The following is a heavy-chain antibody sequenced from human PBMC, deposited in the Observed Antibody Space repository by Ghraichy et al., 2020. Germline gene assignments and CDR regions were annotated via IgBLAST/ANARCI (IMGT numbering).Heavy chain of an antibody. Sequence: SETLSLTCAVYGGSFSGYYWSWIRQPPGKGLAWIGEINHSGSTNYNPSLTSRVTISVDTSKNQFSLKLSSVTAADTAVYYCARGKLGYCSGGSCYSGYFQHWGQGTLVTVSS. CDR2: INHSGST. CDR3: ARGKLGYCSGGSCYSGYFQH. J-gene: IGHJ1*01. CDR1: GGSFSGYY. D-gene: IGHD2-15*01. V-gene: IGHV4-34*01.